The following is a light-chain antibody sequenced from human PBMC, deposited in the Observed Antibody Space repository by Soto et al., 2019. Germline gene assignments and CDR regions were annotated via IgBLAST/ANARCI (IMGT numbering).Light chain of an antibody. CDR1: QSVSSN. CDR3: QQYNNWPPIT. CDR2: VAS. J-gene: IGKJ5*01. V-gene: IGKV3-15*01. Sequence: EIVMTQSPATLSVSPGERATLSCRASQSVSSNLAWYQQKPGQAPRLLIYVASTRATGIPSRFSGSGSGTEFTLTISSLQSEDFADYYCQQYNNWPPITFGQGTRLEIK.